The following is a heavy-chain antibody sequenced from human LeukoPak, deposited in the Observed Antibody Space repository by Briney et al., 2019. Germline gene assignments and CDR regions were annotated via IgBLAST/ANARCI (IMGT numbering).Heavy chain of an antibody. CDR1: GFTFSDYY. Sequence: GGSLRLSCAASGFTFSDYYMTWIRQAPGQGPEWISYISSSGGTMFYADSVKGRFTISRDNAKNSVYLQMNSLRAEDTAVYYCATGPSGYFFNYWGQGTLVTVSS. CDR2: ISSSGGTM. J-gene: IGHJ4*02. CDR3: ATGPSGYFFNY. V-gene: IGHV3-11*04. D-gene: IGHD2-8*02.